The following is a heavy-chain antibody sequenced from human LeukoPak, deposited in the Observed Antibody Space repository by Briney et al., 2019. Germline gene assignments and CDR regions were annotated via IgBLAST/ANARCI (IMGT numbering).Heavy chain of an antibody. D-gene: IGHD4-23*01. CDR2: TYYRSRRYN. Sequence: QTLTLTCAISGFSVSNDTAAWNWIRQCPSRGLQWLGRTYYRSRRYNDYAVSLKSRITINPDTSQNQFCLQLTSVTPDDTALYYCARAKTVAAYYFDCWGQRTLVSASS. CDR3: ARAKTVAAYYFDC. CDR1: GFSVSNDTAA. V-gene: IGHV6-1*01. J-gene: IGHJ4*02.